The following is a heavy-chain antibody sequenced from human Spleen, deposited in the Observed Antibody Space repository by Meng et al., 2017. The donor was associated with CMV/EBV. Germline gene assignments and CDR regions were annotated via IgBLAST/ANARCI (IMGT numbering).Heavy chain of an antibody. J-gene: IGHJ3*02. V-gene: IGHV3-20*03. D-gene: IGHD2-2*03. Sequence: YYGVSWVRQRPGMGLEWVSGINWNSGSTGYADSVEGRFTISRDNAKNSLYLQMNSLRVEDTALYFCARPAGYCDSTNCFADDAFDIWGQGTMVTVSS. CDR3: ARPAGYCDSTNCFADDAFDI. CDR1: YYG. CDR2: INWNSGST.